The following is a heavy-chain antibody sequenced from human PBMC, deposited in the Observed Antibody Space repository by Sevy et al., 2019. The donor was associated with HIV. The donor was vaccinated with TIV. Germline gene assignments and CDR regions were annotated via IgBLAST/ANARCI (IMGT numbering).Heavy chain of an antibody. V-gene: IGHV3-49*03. Sequence: GGSLRLSCTTSGFIFGDYAMSWFRQAPGKGLEWVGFIRSKAYGGTTEFAASVKGRLTMSRDDSKSIAYLQMNSLKIEDTAVYYCTRGPVTTRGFNFYYYMDVWGRGTTVTVSS. D-gene: IGHD5-12*01. CDR1: GFIFGDYA. CDR2: IRSKAYGGTT. CDR3: TRGPVTTRGFNFYYYMDV. J-gene: IGHJ6*03.